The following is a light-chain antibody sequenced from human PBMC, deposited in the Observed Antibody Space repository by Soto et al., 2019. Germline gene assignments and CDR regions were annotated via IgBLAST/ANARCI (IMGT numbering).Light chain of an antibody. V-gene: IGLV2-11*01. CDR3: CSYAGSYTLV. CDR2: DVN. CDR1: SSDVGGYHY. J-gene: IGLJ2*01. Sequence: HSALTQPRSVSGSPGQSGTLSGTGTSSDVGGYHYVSWYQHHPGKAPKIIIHDVNKRPSGVPDRFPGSKSGNTASLTISGLQTEDEADYYCCSYAGSYTLVFGGGTKVTVL.